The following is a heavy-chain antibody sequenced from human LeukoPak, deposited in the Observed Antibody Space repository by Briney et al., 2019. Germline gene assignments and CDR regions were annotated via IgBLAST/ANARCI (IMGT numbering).Heavy chain of an antibody. CDR1: GDSFSGYY. V-gene: IGHV4-34*01. CDR3: ARFGEVGYYYYMDV. CDR2: INHSGST. J-gene: IGHJ6*03. D-gene: IGHD3-16*01. Sequence: PSETLSLTCAVYGDSFSGYYWSWIRQPPGKGLEWIGEINHSGSTNYNPSLKSRVTISVDTFKNQFSLKLSSVTAADTAVYYCARFGEVGYYYYMDVWGKGTTVAISS.